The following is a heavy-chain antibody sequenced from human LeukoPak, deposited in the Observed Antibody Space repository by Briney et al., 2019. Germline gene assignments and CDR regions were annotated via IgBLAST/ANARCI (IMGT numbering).Heavy chain of an antibody. CDR3: ARRIGNSHIAD. CDR1: GYSFTSCW. V-gene: IGHV5-51*01. D-gene: IGHD4-23*01. Sequence: GESLKISCQGSGYSFTSCWIGWVRQMPGKGLEWMGIIYPGDSDTRYSPSFQGQVTISADRSITTAYLQWSSLKASDTAMYYCARRIGNSHIADWGQGTLVTVSS. J-gene: IGHJ4*02. CDR2: IYPGDSDT.